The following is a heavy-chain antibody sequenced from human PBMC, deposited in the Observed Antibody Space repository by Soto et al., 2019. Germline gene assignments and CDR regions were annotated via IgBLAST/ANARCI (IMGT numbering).Heavy chain of an antibody. Sequence: PGESLKISCKVSGKTFINQWIAWVRQMPGKGLEWMGIIYPGDSDARYSPSFAGQVTISVDKSITTAYLHWSSLEASDSAMYYCARQGDMAATPADAFDIWGQGTMVTVSS. CDR3: ARQGDMAATPADAFDI. CDR1: GKTFINQW. J-gene: IGHJ3*02. CDR2: IYPGDSDA. V-gene: IGHV5-51*01. D-gene: IGHD6-19*01.